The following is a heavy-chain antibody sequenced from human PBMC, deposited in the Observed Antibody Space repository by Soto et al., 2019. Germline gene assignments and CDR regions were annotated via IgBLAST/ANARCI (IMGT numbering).Heavy chain of an antibody. V-gene: IGHV3-21*01. D-gene: IGHD3-10*01. Sequence: GGSLRLSCTASGFPFSSYSMNWVRQAPGKGLEWVSSISSSSSYIYYADSVKGRFTISRDNAKNSLYLQMNSLRAEDTAVYYCARDTYYYGSGSYSPWGQGTLVTVSS. CDR3: ARDTYYYGSGSYSP. CDR2: ISSSSSYI. J-gene: IGHJ5*02. CDR1: GFPFSSYS.